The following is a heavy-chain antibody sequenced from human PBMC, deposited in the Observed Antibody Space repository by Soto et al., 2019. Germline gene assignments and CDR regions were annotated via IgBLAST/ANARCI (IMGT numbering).Heavy chain of an antibody. V-gene: IGHV3-30*18. CDR1: GFTFSSYG. J-gene: IGHJ6*02. D-gene: IGHD7-27*01. CDR2: ISYDGSNK. CDR3: AKDLLGPGRAYGMDV. Sequence: QVRLVESGGGVVQPGRSLRLSCAASGFTFSSYGMHWVRQAPGKGLEWVAVISYDGSNKYYADSVKGRFTISRDNTKNTLYLQTNSLRAEDTAVYYCAKDLLGPGRAYGMDVWGQGTTVTVSS.